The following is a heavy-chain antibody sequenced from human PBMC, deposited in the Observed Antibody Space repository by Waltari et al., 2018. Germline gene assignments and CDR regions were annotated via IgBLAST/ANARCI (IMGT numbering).Heavy chain of an antibody. J-gene: IGHJ3*02. V-gene: IGHV3-74*01. CDR3: TRDSPSWI. CDR1: GFAFSSFW. CDR2: SNSDGSDT. Sequence: EGQLVESGGGLVQPGGSLKLSCAASGFAFSSFWMHWVRQVPGQGLVWVSRSNSDGSDTSYADSVRGRFTVSRDNAKNMVYLQMKSLRAEDTAIYYCTRDSPSWIWGQGTMVSVSS.